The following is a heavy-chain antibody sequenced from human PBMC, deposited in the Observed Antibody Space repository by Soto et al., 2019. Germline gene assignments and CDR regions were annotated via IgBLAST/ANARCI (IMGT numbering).Heavy chain of an antibody. J-gene: IGHJ6*02. CDR2: ISAYNGNT. CDR3: ARDQHPAGYCPAAKIYYYGMDG. V-gene: IGHV1-18*01. D-gene: IGHD2-2*01. CDR1: GYTFTSYG. Sequence: ASVKVSCKASGYTFTSYGISWVRQAPGQGLEWMGWISAYNGNTNYAQKLQGRVTMTTDTSTSTAYMELRSLRSDDTAVYYCARDQHPAGYCPAAKIYYYGMDGWGQGTTVTVSS.